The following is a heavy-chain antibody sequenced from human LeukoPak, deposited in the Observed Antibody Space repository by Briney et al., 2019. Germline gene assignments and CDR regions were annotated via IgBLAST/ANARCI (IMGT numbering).Heavy chain of an antibody. V-gene: IGHV4-4*07. J-gene: IGHJ4*02. D-gene: IGHD4-17*01. CDR3: AADYGDYQFFDY. Sequence: SETLSLTCTVSGGSISSYYWSWIRQPAGKGLEWIGRIYTSGSTNYNPSLKSRVTMSIDTSKNQFSLKLSSVTAADTAVYYCAADYGDYQFFDYWGQGTLVTVSS. CDR2: IYTSGST. CDR1: GGSISSYY.